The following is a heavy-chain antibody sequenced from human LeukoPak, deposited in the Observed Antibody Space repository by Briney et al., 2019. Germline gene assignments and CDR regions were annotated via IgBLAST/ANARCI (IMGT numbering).Heavy chain of an antibody. D-gene: IGHD6-6*01. CDR1: GVSFSGYY. CDR3: AGGLRSSSSGTPKNWFDP. V-gene: IGHV4-34*01. CDR2: INHSGST. J-gene: IGHJ5*02. Sequence: RSSETLSLTCAVYGVSFSGYYWSWVRQPPGKGLEGIGEINHSGSTNYNPSLKSRVTISVDTSKNQFSLKLSSVTAADTAVYYCAGGLRSSSSGTPKNWFDPWGQGTLVTVSS.